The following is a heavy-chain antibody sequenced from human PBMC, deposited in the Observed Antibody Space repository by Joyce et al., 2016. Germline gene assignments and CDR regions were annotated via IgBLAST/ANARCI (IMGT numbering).Heavy chain of an antibody. V-gene: IGHV3-48*02. CDR1: GFTFSRYS. CDR2: MSSSSNTI. D-gene: IGHD3-3*01. J-gene: IGHJ6*02. CDR3: ASRYYDFWSGSYSYFYGMDV. Sequence: EVQLVESGGGLVQSGGSLRLSCAAYGFTFSRYSINWVRQAPGKGLEWVSYMSSSSNTIYYADSVKGRFTSSRDNAKNSLYLQMNSLRDEDTAVYYCASRYYDFWSGSYSYFYGMDVWGQGTTVTVSS.